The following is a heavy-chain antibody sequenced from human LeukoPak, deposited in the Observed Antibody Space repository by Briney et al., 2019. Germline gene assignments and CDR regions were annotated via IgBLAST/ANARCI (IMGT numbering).Heavy chain of an antibody. CDR2: INSDGSEG. CDR3: ARGLVEMATRYFDL. CDR1: GFTFSGFW. J-gene: IGHJ2*01. V-gene: IGHV3-7*03. Sequence: GGSLRLSCAVSGFTFSGFWMSWSRQAPGKGLEWVASINSDGSEGYYADVVKGRFTISRDNAKNSLYLQINSLRAEDTAVYYCARGLVEMATRYFDLWGRGTLVTVSS. D-gene: IGHD5-24*01.